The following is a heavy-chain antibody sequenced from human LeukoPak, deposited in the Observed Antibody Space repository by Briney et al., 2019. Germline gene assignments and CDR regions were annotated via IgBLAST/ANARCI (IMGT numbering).Heavy chain of an antibody. J-gene: IGHJ6*02. CDR1: GFTVSTNY. D-gene: IGHD4-17*01. V-gene: IGHV3-53*01. Sequence: PGGSLRLSCAASGFTVSTNYMNWVRQPPGRGLEWVSVIYSGGSTYYADSVKGRFTISRDNSKNTLYLQMNSLRAEDTAVYYCARDTVTTFRFRDYYYYGMDVWGQGTTVTVSS. CDR2: IYSGGST. CDR3: ARDTVTTFRFRDYYYYGMDV.